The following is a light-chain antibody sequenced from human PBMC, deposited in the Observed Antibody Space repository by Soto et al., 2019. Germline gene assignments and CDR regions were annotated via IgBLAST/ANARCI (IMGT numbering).Light chain of an antibody. CDR3: QQYNNWPPIT. CDR2: GAS. Sequence: IVMTQSPATLSVSPGARATLSCRASQSVGSDLVWYQQKPGQAPRLLIYGASTRATGIPARFSGSGSGTEFTLTISSLQSEDFAVYYCQQYNNWPPITFGQGTRLEIK. CDR1: QSVGSD. V-gene: IGKV3D-15*01. J-gene: IGKJ5*01.